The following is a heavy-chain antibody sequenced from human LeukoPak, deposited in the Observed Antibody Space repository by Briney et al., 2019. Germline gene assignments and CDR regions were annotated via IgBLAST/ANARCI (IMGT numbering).Heavy chain of an antibody. D-gene: IGHD2-2*01. Sequence: SETLSLTCTVPGGSISSYYWSWIRQPAGKGLEWIGRIYTSGSTNYNPSLKSRVTMSVDTSKNQFSLKLSSVTAADTAVYYCARDQPEYQLLYWFDPWGQGTLVTVSS. CDR2: IYTSGST. CDR1: GGSISSYY. V-gene: IGHV4-4*07. J-gene: IGHJ5*02. CDR3: ARDQPEYQLLYWFDP.